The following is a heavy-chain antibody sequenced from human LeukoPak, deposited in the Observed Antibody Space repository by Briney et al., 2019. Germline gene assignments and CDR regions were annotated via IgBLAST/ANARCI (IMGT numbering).Heavy chain of an antibody. CDR3: ASQVYDSSGYGLLDY. Sequence: ASVTVSCKASGYTFTGYYMHWVRQAPGQGLEWMGWINPNSGGTNYAQKFQGRVTMTRDTSISTAYMELSRLRSDDTAVYYCASQVYDSSGYGLLDYWGQGTLVTVSS. CDR2: INPNSGGT. D-gene: IGHD3-22*01. J-gene: IGHJ4*02. CDR1: GYTFTGYY. V-gene: IGHV1-2*02.